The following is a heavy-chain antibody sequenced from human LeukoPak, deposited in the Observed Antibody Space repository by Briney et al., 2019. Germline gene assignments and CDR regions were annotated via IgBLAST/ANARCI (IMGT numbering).Heavy chain of an antibody. CDR2: INEDGSEK. CDR3: ATGGVRRGYYDY. CDR1: GFSFGNYW. Sequence: GGSLRLSCAASGFSFGNYWMKWVRQDPVKGLEWVANINEDGSEKYYVDSVRGRFTISRDNAKNSLYLQMDSLRTEDTATYYCATGGVRRGYYDYWGQGTLVTVSS. J-gene: IGHJ4*02. V-gene: IGHV3-7*01. D-gene: IGHD1-14*01.